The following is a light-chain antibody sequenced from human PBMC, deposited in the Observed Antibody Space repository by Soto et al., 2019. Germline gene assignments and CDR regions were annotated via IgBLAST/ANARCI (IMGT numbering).Light chain of an antibody. CDR1: QSVSSN. J-gene: IGKJ3*01. Sequence: EIVMTQSPATLSVSPGERATLSCRASQSVSSNLAWYQQQPGQAPRLLIYGASTRATGIPARFRGSGSGTEFTLTISSLQSEDFAVYFCQQYNNWPLFTFGPGTKVDIK. CDR3: QQYNNWPLFT. V-gene: IGKV3-15*01. CDR2: GAS.